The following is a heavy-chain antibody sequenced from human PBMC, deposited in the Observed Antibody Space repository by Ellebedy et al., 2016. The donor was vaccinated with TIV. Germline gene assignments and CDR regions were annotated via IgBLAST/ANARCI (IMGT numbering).Heavy chain of an antibody. V-gene: IGHV3-11*01. Sequence: GESLKISXVASGFSLSDYYMTWIRQAPGKGLEWLSYISMSGSGSTTYYRDSVMGRFTISRDNANNSLFLQMSSLKVDDTAVYYCARDICGGNACFDQWGQGTLVTVSS. J-gene: IGHJ4*02. CDR2: ISMSGSGSTT. CDR3: ARDICGGNACFDQ. D-gene: IGHD4-23*01. CDR1: GFSLSDYY.